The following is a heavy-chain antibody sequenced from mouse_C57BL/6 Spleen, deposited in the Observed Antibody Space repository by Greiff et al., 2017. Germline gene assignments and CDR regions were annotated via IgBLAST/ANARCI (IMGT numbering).Heavy chain of an antibody. CDR1: GYTFTSYW. D-gene: IGHD2-4*01. V-gene: IGHV1-55*01. CDR3: ASGYDYDVEAWFAD. CDR2: IYPGSGST. Sequence: QVQLQQPGAELVKPGASVKMSCKASGYTFTSYWITWVKQRPGQGLEWIGDIYPGSGSTNYNEKFKSKATLTVDTSSSTAYMQLSSLTSEDSAVYYCASGYDYDVEAWFADWGQGTLVTVSA. J-gene: IGHJ3*01.